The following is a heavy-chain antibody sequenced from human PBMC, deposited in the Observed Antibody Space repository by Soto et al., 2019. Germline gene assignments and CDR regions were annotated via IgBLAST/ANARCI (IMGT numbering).Heavy chain of an antibody. D-gene: IGHD6-19*01. J-gene: IGHJ6*02. CDR1: GFTFSSYG. Sequence: GGSLRLSCAASGFTFSSYGMHWVRQAPGKGLEWVAVIWYDGSNKYYADSVKGRFTISRDNSKNTLYLQMNSLRAEDTAVYYCAREYVAGYYYYGMDVWGQGTTVIVSS. CDR2: IWYDGSNK. V-gene: IGHV3-33*01. CDR3: AREYVAGYYYYGMDV.